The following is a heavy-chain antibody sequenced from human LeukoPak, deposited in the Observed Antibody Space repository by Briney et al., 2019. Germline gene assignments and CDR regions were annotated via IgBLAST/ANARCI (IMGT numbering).Heavy chain of an antibody. V-gene: IGHV3-7*01. CDR3: ARGPVYGGGWYPDD. CDR1: GFTFNSYW. CDR2: IKQDGSEK. J-gene: IGHJ4*02. D-gene: IGHD6-19*01. Sequence: GGSLRLSCAASGFTFNSYWMSWVRQAPGKGLEWVANIKQDGSEKYYVDSVKGRFTISRDNAKNSLYLQVSSLKAEDTAVYYCARGPVYGGGWYPDDWGQGTLVTVSS.